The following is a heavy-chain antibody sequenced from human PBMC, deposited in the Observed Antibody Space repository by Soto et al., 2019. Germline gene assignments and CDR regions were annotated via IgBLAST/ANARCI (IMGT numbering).Heavy chain of an antibody. CDR2: ISYDGSNK. CDR1: GFTFSSYA. D-gene: IGHD6-13*01. CDR3: ARDSPHSRIAAAGTLDY. V-gene: IGHV3-30-3*01. Sequence: QVPLVESGGGVVQPGRSLRLSCAASGFTFSSYAIHWVRQAPGKGLEWVAVISYDGSNKYYADSVKGRFTISRDNSKNTLYLQMNSLRAEDTAVYYCARDSPHSRIAAAGTLDYWGQGTLVTVSS. J-gene: IGHJ4*02.